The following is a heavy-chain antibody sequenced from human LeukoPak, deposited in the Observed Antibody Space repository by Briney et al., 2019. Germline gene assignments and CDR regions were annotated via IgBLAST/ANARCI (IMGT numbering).Heavy chain of an antibody. Sequence: GGSLRLSCAASGFTSSSYAMSWARQAPGKGLEWASVISSGGSTGYVDSVKGRFTISRDYSKNTLYLQMDSLRAEDSAVYYCAKGYSSSGTYNTPFDYWGQGTLVTVSS. CDR1: GFTSSSYA. J-gene: IGHJ4*02. CDR3: AKGYSSSGTYNTPFDY. CDR2: ISSGGST. D-gene: IGHD3-10*01. V-gene: IGHV3-23*01.